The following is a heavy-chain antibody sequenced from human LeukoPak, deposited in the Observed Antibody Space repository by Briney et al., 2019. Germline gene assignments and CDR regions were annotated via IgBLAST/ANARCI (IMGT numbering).Heavy chain of an antibody. Sequence: SQTLSLTCVISGDXVSSKTGGWHWIRQSPSRGLEWLGRTYYRTKWYNEYGVSVKSRITINPDTSENQVSLQLTSVTPEDTAVYYCARAPDFHTRGFDYWGQGTPVTVSS. CDR2: TYYRTKWYN. CDR1: GDXVSSKTGG. CDR3: ARAPDFHTRGFDY. V-gene: IGHV6-1*01. J-gene: IGHJ4*02. D-gene: IGHD3-3*01.